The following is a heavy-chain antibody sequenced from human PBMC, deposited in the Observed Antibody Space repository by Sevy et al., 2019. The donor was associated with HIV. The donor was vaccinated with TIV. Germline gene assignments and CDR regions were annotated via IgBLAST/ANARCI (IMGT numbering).Heavy chain of an antibody. Sequence: GGSLRFSCAASGFTFSSYSMNWVRQAPGKGLEWVSSISSSSSYIYYADSVKGRFTISRDNAKNSLYLQMNSLRAEDTAVYYCAGGQQLENYYYYGIDVWGQGTTVTVSS. CDR1: GFTFSSYS. V-gene: IGHV3-21*01. CDR2: ISSSSSYI. CDR3: AGGQQLENYYYYGIDV. D-gene: IGHD6-13*01. J-gene: IGHJ6*02.